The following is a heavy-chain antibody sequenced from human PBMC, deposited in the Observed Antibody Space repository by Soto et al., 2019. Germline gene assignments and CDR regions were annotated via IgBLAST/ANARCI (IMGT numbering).Heavy chain of an antibody. Sequence: PVGSLRSSCAASELTSNTIYMTWVRQLRRKGLWLVSVSYRGGTTYYADSVLGRFSISRDNSKNTVYLQMNNLRDKDTAMYYCASVGYGCTTSCPAAWGQGTLVTVSS. CDR1: ELTSNTIY. D-gene: IGHD2-2*01. V-gene: IGHV3-53*01. J-gene: IGHJ4*02. CDR3: ASVGYGCTTSCPAA. CDR2: SYRGGTT.